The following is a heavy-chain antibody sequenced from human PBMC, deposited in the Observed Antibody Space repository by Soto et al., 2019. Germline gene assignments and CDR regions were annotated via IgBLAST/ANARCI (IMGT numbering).Heavy chain of an antibody. D-gene: IGHD6-19*01. Sequence: KPSETLSLTCTVSGGSISSYYWSWIRQPPGKGLEWIGYIYYSGSTNYNPSLKSRVTISVDTSKNQFSLKLSSVTAADTAVYYCERGYSSGWYVRTFDPWGQGTLVTVSS. V-gene: IGHV4-59*01. CDR2: IYYSGST. CDR3: ERGYSSGWYVRTFDP. CDR1: GGSISSYY. J-gene: IGHJ5*02.